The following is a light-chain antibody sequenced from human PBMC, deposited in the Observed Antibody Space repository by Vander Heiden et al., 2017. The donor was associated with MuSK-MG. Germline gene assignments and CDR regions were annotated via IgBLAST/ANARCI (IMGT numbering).Light chain of an antibody. Sequence: SVLPQPRSVSGSPGQSVTISCTGTRPDVGAYAFVAWSQQHPGKVPKVIIYEVSHRSPGVPDRFSGSKSGNMASLTIAGPQAEDEAEYCCFEYAGNYKVFGVGTKVTVL. J-gene: IGLJ2*01. CDR1: RPDVGAYAF. CDR3: FEYAGNYKV. CDR2: EVS. V-gene: IGLV2-11*01.